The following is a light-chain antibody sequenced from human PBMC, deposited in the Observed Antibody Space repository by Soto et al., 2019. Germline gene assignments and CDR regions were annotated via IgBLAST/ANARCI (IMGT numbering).Light chain of an antibody. CDR3: GSWDNSLSGGNVV. CDR2: EDN. Sequence: QSVLTQPPSVSAAPGQKVTISCSGSSSNVAKTFVSWYQQLPGTAPKLLIYEDNKRPSGIPDRFSGSKSGTSATLGITGLQTGDEADYYCGSWDNSLSGGNVVFGGGTKVTVL. J-gene: IGLJ3*02. V-gene: IGLV1-51*02. CDR1: SSNVAKTF.